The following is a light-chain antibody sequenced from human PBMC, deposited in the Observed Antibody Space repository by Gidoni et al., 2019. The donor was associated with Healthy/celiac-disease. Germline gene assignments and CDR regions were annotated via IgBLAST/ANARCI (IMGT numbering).Light chain of an antibody. Sequence: QSVLTPPPSVSGAPGQRLTISCTGSSSNMGAGYVVHWYQQLPGTAPKLLIYGNSNRPSGVPDRFSGSKSGTSASLAITGLQAEDEADYYCQSYDSSLSGSYVFGTGTKVTVL. CDR2: GNS. V-gene: IGLV1-40*01. CDR1: SSNMGAGYV. J-gene: IGLJ1*01. CDR3: QSYDSSLSGSYV.